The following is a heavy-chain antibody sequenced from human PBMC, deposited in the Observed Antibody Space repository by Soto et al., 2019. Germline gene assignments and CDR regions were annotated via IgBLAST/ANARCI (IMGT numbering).Heavy chain of an antibody. D-gene: IGHD3-10*01. CDR1: GGTFSSYA. CDR2: IIPIFGTA. J-gene: IGHJ6*02. CDR3: ASPGGYGSGIYYNGNYYYSGMNV. V-gene: IGHV1-69*01. Sequence: QVQLVQSGAEVKKPGSSVKVSCKASGGTFSSYAISWVRQAPGQGLEWMGGIIPIFGTANYAQKFQGRVTITANESTSTRYMALRRLRSEDTAVYYCASPGGYGSGIYYNGNYYYSGMNVWGQGTTVTVSS.